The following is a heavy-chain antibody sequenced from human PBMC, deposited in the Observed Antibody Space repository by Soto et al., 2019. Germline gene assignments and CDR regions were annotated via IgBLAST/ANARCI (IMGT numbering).Heavy chain of an antibody. Sequence: PSETLSLTCAAFGGSFSGYYWSWIRQPPGKGLEWIGDINHRGSTNYNPSLKSRVTISVDTSKNQFSLKLSSVTASDTAVYFCATTNWNHNWFDPWGQGTLVTVSS. CDR1: GGSFSGYY. D-gene: IGHD1-1*01. CDR3: ATTNWNHNWFDP. CDR2: INHRGST. J-gene: IGHJ5*02. V-gene: IGHV4-34*01.